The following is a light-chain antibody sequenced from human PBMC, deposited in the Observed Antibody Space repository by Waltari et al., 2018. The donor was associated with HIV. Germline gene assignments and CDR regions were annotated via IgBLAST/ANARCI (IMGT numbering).Light chain of an antibody. CDR3: QQSHSTPLT. Sequence: DIQMTHSPSSLSASVGDRVTITCRASQSIANYLNWYQHKSGKAPKLLIYAASTLQSGVPSRFTGSGSGTDFALTISNLQPENFATYYCQQSHSTPLTFGGGTKVEVK. CDR2: AAS. V-gene: IGKV1-39*01. CDR1: QSIANY. J-gene: IGKJ4*01.